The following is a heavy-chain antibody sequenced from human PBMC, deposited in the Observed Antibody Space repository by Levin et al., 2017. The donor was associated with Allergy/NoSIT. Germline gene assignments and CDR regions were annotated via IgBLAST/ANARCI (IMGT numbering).Heavy chain of an antibody. D-gene: IGHD2-15*01. CDR3: ARDSVVVVAATQTRYWYFDL. CDR1: GGSISSSNW. Sequence: SETLSLTCAVSGGSISSSNWWSWVRQPPGKGLEWIGEIYHSGSTNYNPSLKSRVTISVDKSKNQFSLKLSSVTAADTAVYYCARDSVVVVAATQTRYWYFDLWGRGTLVTVSS. V-gene: IGHV4-4*02. J-gene: IGHJ2*01. CDR2: IYHSGST.